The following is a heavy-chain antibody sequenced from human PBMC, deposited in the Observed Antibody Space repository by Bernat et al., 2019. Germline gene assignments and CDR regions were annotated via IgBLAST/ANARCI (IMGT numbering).Heavy chain of an antibody. V-gene: IGHV3-30*03. CDR3: ARDRAAAGIDAFDI. CDR1: GFTFSSYG. Sequence: QVQLVESGGGVVQPGRSLRLSCAASGFTFSSYGMHWVRQAPGKGLEWVAVISYDGSNKYYADSVKGRFTISRDNSKNTLYLQMNSLRAEDTAVYYCARDRAAAGIDAFDIWGQGTMVTVSS. CDR2: ISYDGSNK. D-gene: IGHD6-13*01. J-gene: IGHJ3*02.